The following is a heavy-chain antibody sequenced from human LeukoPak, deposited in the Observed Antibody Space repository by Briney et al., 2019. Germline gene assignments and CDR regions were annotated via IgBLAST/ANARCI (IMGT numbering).Heavy chain of an antibody. Sequence: ASVTVSCMASGYTFTGYYIHWVRQAPGQGLEWMGWINPNSGDTNYAQKFQGRVTMTRDTSISTAYMELSSLKSDDTAVYYCARAKWESSTTCYGAWGQGTLITVSS. CDR1: GYTFTGYY. CDR2: INPNSGDT. CDR3: ARAKWESSTTCYGA. J-gene: IGHJ5*02. D-gene: IGHD2-2*01. V-gene: IGHV1-2*02.